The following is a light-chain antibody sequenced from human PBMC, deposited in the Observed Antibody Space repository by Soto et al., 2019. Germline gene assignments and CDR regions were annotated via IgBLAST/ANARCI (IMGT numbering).Light chain of an antibody. Sequence: GNRSDPAGRRIINTCRAIQTVRNNYLAWYQQKPGQAPKLLIYDASSRATGIPDRFSCCGSGTDIRVSSARLASLLFPLSYCQEDHSSAPGTFGRGTKVDIK. CDR3: QEDHSSAPGT. CDR1: QTVRNNY. V-gene: IGKV3-20*01. CDR2: DAS. J-gene: IGKJ1*01.